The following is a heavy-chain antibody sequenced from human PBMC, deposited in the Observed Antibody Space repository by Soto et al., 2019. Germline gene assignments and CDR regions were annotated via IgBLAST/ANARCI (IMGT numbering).Heavy chain of an antibody. CDR3: ARQRTTVVTQAYFDH. Sequence: SETLSLTCIVSGESISSSSYYWVWIRHPPGKGLEWIGSIYYSGRTYYNPSFKSRVTISIDTSKNQFSLKLSSVTATDTAVYYCARQRTTVVTQAYFDHWGQGALVTVSS. CDR2: IYYSGRT. CDR1: GESISSSSYY. V-gene: IGHV4-39*01. J-gene: IGHJ4*02. D-gene: IGHD2-21*02.